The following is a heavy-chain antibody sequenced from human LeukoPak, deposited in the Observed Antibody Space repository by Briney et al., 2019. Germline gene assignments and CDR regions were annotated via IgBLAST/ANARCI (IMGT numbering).Heavy chain of an antibody. Sequence: SETLSLTCTVSGGSISSYYWSWIRQPPGKGLEWIGYIYYSGSTNYNPSLKSRVTISVDTSKNQFSLKLSSVTAADTAVYYCARRPTTVPETYYYYYYMDVWGKGTTVTVSS. D-gene: IGHD4-11*01. CDR2: IYYSGST. CDR3: ARRPTTVPETYYYYYYMDV. J-gene: IGHJ6*03. CDR1: GGSISSYY. V-gene: IGHV4-59*12.